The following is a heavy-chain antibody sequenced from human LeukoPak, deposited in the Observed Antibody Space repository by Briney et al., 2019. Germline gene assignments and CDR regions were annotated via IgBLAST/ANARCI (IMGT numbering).Heavy chain of an antibody. CDR1: GFTFSSYG. CDR3: AKEVYGSDYGYYYYYGMDV. Sequence: GRSLRLSCAASGFTFSSYGMHWVRQAPGKGLEWVAVISYDGSNKYYADSVKGRFTISRDNSKNTLYLQMNSQRAEDTAVYYCAKEVYGSDYGYYYYYGMDVWGQGTTVTVSS. D-gene: IGHD3-10*01. J-gene: IGHJ6*02. CDR2: ISYDGSNK. V-gene: IGHV3-30*18.